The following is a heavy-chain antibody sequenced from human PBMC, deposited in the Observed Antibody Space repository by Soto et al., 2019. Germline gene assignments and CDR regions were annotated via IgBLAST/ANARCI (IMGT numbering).Heavy chain of an antibody. CDR2: TYFRSKWFN. CDR1: GDSVSSESAA. CDR3: ERPLSDSGSAFDS. Sequence: SETLSLTCHISGDSVSSESAAWNWIRQSPSRGLEWLGRTYFRSKWFNDYAPSVKGQITVRKDTSKIEFSLQLTSVTPDHRDIYYCERPLSDSGSAFDSGRQGTLVTVSS. J-gene: IGHJ4*02. D-gene: IGHD5-12*01. V-gene: IGHV6-1*01.